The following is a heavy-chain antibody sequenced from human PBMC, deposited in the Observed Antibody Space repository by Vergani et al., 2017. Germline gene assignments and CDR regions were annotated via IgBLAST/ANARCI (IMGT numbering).Heavy chain of an antibody. D-gene: IGHD6-13*01. Sequence: QVQLQESGPGLVKPSETLSLTCTVSGGSISPYYWSWIRQPAGKGLEWIGHIYTSGSTNYNPSLKSRVTISVDTSKNQFSLKLSSVTAADTAVYYCARDRLGYSSSWYLLDYWGQGTLVTVSS. CDR2: IYTSGST. CDR3: ARDRLGYSSSWYLLDY. CDR1: GGSISPYY. J-gene: IGHJ4*02. V-gene: IGHV4-4*07.